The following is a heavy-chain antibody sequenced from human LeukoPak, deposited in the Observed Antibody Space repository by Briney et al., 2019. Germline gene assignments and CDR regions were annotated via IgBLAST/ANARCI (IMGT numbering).Heavy chain of an antibody. CDR1: GASISNYF. D-gene: IGHD7-27*01. CDR3: ARDPNNVTVTGDYYFDF. Sequence: SETLSLTCTVSGASISNYFWTWIRQPAGKGLEWIGRIHTSGVTNYNPSLKSRVAISIDKSKKQFYLKLSSVTAADTAVYYCARDPNNVTVTGDYYFDFWGQGTLVTVSS. V-gene: IGHV4-4*07. CDR2: IHTSGVT. J-gene: IGHJ4*02.